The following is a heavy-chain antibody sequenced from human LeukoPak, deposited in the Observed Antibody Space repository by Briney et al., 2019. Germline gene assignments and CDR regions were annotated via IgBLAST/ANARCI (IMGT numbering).Heavy chain of an antibody. CDR3: ARVPSQNYGMDV. Sequence: SVKVSCKASGGTFSSYAISWVRQAPGQGLEWMGRIIPILGIANYAQKFQGRVTITADKSTSTAYMELSSLRSGDTAVYYCARVPSQNYGMDVWGQGTTVTVSS. CDR2: IIPILGIA. CDR1: GGTFSSYA. J-gene: IGHJ6*02. V-gene: IGHV1-69*04. D-gene: IGHD2-2*01.